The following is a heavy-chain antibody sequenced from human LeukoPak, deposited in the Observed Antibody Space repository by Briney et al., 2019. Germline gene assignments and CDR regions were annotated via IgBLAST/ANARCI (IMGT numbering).Heavy chain of an antibody. CDR3: ARDMEQWLVRCAFDI. J-gene: IGHJ3*02. Sequence: GGSLRLSCAASGFTFSSYSMNWVRQAPGKGLEWVSSISSSSSYIYYGDSVKGRFTISRDNAKNSLYLQMNSLRTEDTAVYYCARDMEQWLVRCAFDIWGQGTMVTVSS. D-gene: IGHD6-19*01. CDR2: ISSSSSYI. CDR1: GFTFSSYS. V-gene: IGHV3-21*01.